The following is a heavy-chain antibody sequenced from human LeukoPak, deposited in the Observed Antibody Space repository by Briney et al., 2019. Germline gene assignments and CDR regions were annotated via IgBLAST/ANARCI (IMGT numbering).Heavy chain of an antibody. J-gene: IGHJ4*02. D-gene: IGHD3-22*01. CDR3: ARMGLYDSSGYFDY. Sequence: SGPTLVNPTQTLTLTCTFSGFSLSTSGMCVSWIRQPPGKALEGLARIDWDDDKYYSTSLKTRLTISKDTSKNQVVLTMTNMDPVDTATYYCARMGLYDSSGYFDYWGQGTLVTVSS. V-gene: IGHV2-70*11. CDR1: GFSLSTSGMC. CDR2: IDWDDDK.